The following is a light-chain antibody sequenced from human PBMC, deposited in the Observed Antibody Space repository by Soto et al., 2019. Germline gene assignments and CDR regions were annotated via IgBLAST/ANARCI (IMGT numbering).Light chain of an antibody. CDR1: SSDVGGYNY. CDR3: SSYTSRSTLYV. Sequence: QSALTQPASVSGSPGQSITISCTGTSSDVGGYNYVSWYHQHPGKAPKVMIYDVSKRPSGVSNRFSGSKSGNTASLTISGLQAEDEADYYCSSYTSRSTLYVFGTGTKVTVL. V-gene: IGLV2-14*01. CDR2: DVS. J-gene: IGLJ1*01.